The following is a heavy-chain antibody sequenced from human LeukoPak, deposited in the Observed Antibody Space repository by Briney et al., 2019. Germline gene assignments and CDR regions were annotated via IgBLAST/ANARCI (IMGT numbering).Heavy chain of an antibody. D-gene: IGHD2-15*01. CDR2: INPNSGGT. CDR3: ARYCSGGSCYSD. J-gene: IGHJ4*02. CDR1: GYTFTGYY. V-gene: IGHV1-2*02. Sequence: ASVKVSCKASGYTFTGYYMHWVRQAPGQGLEWMGWINPNSGGTNYAQKFQGRVTMTRDTSISTAYMELSRLRSDDTAVYYCARYCSGGSCYSDWGRGTLVTVSS.